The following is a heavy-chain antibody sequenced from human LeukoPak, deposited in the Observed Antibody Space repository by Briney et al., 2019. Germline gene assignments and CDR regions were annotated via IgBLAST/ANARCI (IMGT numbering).Heavy chain of an antibody. CDR3: AKGIHYYDSSGSGTFDI. J-gene: IGHJ3*02. Sequence: GGSLRLSCAASGFTFSSYSMNWVRQAPGKGLEWVSAISSSGGSTYYADSVKGRFAISRDNSKNTVDLQMNSLRAEDTAVYYCAKGIHYYDSSGSGTFDIWGQGTMVTVSS. CDR1: GFTFSSYS. CDR2: ISSSGGST. V-gene: IGHV3-23*01. D-gene: IGHD3-22*01.